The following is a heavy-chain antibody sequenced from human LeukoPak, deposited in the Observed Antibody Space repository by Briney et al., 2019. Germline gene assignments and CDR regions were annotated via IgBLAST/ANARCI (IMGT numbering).Heavy chain of an antibody. Sequence: PSETLSLTCTVSGGSISSSSYYWGWIRQPPGKGLEWIGSIYYSGSTHYNPSLKSRVTISVDTSKNQFSLKLRSVTAADTAVYYCARDGEMATIENYFESWGQGTRVTVSS. D-gene: IGHD5-24*01. J-gene: IGHJ4*02. CDR2: IYYSGST. V-gene: IGHV4-39*07. CDR1: GGSISSSSYY. CDR3: ARDGEMATIENYFES.